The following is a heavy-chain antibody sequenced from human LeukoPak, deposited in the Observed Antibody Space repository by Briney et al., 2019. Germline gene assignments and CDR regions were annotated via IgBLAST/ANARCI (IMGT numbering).Heavy chain of an antibody. CDR1: GFTFNSYE. V-gene: IGHV3-48*03. Sequence: LSGGSLRLSCAASGFTFNSYEMNWVRQAPGKGLEWVSYISSSGGTIYYADSVKGRFTISRDNAKNSLYLQTNSLRAEDTAVYYCARDTNWGLDYWDQGTLVTVSS. D-gene: IGHD7-27*01. J-gene: IGHJ4*02. CDR2: ISSSGGTI. CDR3: ARDTNWGLDY.